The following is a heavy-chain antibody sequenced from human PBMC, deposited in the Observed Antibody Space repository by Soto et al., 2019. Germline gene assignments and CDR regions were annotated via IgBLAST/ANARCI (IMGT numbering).Heavy chain of an antibody. CDR3: ARDPVFSGGSCYDY. CDR2: IKQDGSET. D-gene: IGHD2-15*01. V-gene: IGHV3-7*01. J-gene: IGHJ4*02. CDR1: GFTFSRYW. Sequence: EVQLVESGGGLVQPGGSLRLSCAASGFTFSRYWMTWVRQAPGKGLEWVANIKQDGSETYYVDSVKGRFTISRDNAENSLYLQMNSLRAEDTAVYYCARDPVFSGGSCYDYWGQGTLVTVTS.